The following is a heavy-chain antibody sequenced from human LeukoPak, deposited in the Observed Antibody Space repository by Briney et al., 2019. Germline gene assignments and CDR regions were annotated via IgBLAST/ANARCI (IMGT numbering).Heavy chain of an antibody. V-gene: IGHV4-59*01. CDR1: GGSISSYY. Sequence: PSETLSLTCTVSGGSISSYYWSWIRQPPGKRLEWIGYIYYSGSTNYNPSLKSRVTISVDTSKNQFSLKLSSVTAADTAVYYCARDTATEYYFDYWGQGTLVTVSS. CDR3: ARDTATEYYFDY. J-gene: IGHJ4*02. CDR2: IYYSGST. D-gene: IGHD6-25*01.